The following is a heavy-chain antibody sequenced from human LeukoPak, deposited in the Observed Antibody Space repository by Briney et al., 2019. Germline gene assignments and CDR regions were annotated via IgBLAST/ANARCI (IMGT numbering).Heavy chain of an antibody. J-gene: IGHJ6*03. CDR3: ARRPDYYFYMDV. D-gene: IGHD1-14*01. CDR1: GFTFSSYE. V-gene: IGHV3-48*03. Sequence: GGSLRLSCAASGFTFSSYEMNWVRQAPGMGLEWVSYISTSGSSIFYADSVKGRFTISRDNAKNSLYLQMNSLRAEDTAVYYCARRPDYYFYMDVWGKGTTVTISS. CDR2: ISTSGSSI.